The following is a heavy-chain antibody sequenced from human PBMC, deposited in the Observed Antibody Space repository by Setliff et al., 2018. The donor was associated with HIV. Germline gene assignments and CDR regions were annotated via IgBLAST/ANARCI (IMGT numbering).Heavy chain of an antibody. CDR3: TSRYTNPDY. CDR1: GFTFGDYA. CDR2: IRSKAYGGTT. D-gene: IGHD2-8*01. Sequence: GGSLRLSCTASGFTFGDYAMSWVRQAPGKGLERVGFIRSKAYGGTTEYAASVKGRFTISRDDSKSIAYLQMNSLKTEDTAVYYCTSRYTNPDYWGQGTLVTSPQ. V-gene: IGHV3-49*04. J-gene: IGHJ4*02.